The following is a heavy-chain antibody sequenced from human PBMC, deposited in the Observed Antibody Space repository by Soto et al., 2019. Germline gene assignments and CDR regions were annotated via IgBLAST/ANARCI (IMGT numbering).Heavy chain of an antibody. CDR2: ISGSGGST. CDR1: GFTFSSYA. Sequence: PGGSLRLSCAASGFTFSSYAMSWVRQAPGKGLEWVSAISGSGGSTYYADSVKGRFTISRDNSKNTLYLQMNSLRAEDTAVYYCAKVPLALARSGYKYYFDYWGQGTLVTVSS. D-gene: IGHD3-3*01. V-gene: IGHV3-23*01. CDR3: AKVPLALARSGYKYYFDY. J-gene: IGHJ4*02.